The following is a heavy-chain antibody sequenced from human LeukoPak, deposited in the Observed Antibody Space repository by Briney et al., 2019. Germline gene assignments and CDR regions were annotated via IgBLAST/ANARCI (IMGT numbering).Heavy chain of an antibody. Sequence: PGGSLRLSCAASGFPFDDKAMHWVRQAPGKGLEWVAGISRNSDSTGYADSVKGRFTISRDNAKNSLYLQMNTLRAEDMALYYCAKFSRYYDILTGYSAYFDYWGQGTLVTVSS. D-gene: IGHD3-9*01. CDR1: GFPFDDKA. CDR2: ISRNSDST. V-gene: IGHV3-9*03. J-gene: IGHJ4*02. CDR3: AKFSRYYDILTGYSAYFDY.